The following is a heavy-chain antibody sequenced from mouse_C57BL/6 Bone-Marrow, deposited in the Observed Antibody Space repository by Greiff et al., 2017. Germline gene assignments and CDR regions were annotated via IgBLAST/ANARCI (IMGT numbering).Heavy chain of an antibody. V-gene: IGHV2-9*01. CDR1: GFSLTRYG. Sequence: VQLQQSGPGLVAPSQSLSITCTVSGFSLTRYGVDWVRQPPGKGLEWLGVIWGGGSTTYNSALMSSLGISKANSKSQVFLKMNSLQTGYTAKYYCAKHSIYDGYSWYYDVWGTGTTVTVSS. D-gene: IGHD2-3*01. CDR3: AKHSIYDGYSWYYDV. CDR2: IWGGGST. J-gene: IGHJ1*03.